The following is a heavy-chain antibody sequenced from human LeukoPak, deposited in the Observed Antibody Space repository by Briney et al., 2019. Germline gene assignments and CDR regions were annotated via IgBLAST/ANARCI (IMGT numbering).Heavy chain of an antibody. J-gene: IGHJ6*02. V-gene: IGHV3-48*01. Sequence: GGSLRLSCAASGFTFSSYSMNWVRQAAGKGLEWVSYISSSSSTIYYADSVKGRFTISRDNAKNSLYLQMNSLRAEDTAVYYCARIHSSSWYGESGYGMDVWGQGTTVTVSS. CDR3: ARIHSSSWYGESGYGMDV. CDR1: GFTFSSYS. CDR2: ISSSSSTI. D-gene: IGHD6-13*01.